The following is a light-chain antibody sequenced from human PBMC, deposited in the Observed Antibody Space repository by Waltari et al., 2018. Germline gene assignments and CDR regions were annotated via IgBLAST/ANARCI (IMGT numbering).Light chain of an antibody. V-gene: IGLV2-11*01. Sequence: QSALTQPRSVSGSPGQSVTISCTGTSSDVGGYNYVSWFQQHPGKAPKLMIHDVSKRPSGVPNRFSASKSGNTASLTISGLQADDETEYYCCSYAGRYTWVFGGGTKLTVL. CDR2: DVS. CDR3: CSYAGRYTWV. J-gene: IGLJ3*02. CDR1: SSDVGGYNY.